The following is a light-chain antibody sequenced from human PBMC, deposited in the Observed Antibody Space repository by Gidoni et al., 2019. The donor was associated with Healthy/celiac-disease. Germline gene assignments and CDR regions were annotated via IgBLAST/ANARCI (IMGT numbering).Light chain of an antibody. Sequence: QSALTQPPSASGSPGQSVTISCTGTSSDVGGYNYVSWYQQHPGKAPKLMIYEVSKRPSGVPDRFSDSKSGNTASLTVSGLQAEDEADYYCSSYAGSNNFRVFGGGTKLTVL. CDR2: EVS. V-gene: IGLV2-8*01. J-gene: IGLJ3*02. CDR3: SSYAGSNNFRV. CDR1: SSDVGGYNY.